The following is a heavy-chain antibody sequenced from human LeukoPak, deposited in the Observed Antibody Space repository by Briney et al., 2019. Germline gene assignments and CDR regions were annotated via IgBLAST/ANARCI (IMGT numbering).Heavy chain of an antibody. CDR3: ASSHSKILGDAFDI. CDR2: IYSGGST. D-gene: IGHD6-13*01. V-gene: IGHV3-66*02. CDR1: GFTVSSNY. Sequence: PGGSLRLSCAASGFTVSSNYMSWVRQAPGKGLEWVSVIYSGGSTYYADSVKGRFTISRDNSKNTLYLQMNSLRAEGTAVYYCASSHSKILGDAFDIWGQGTMVTVSS. J-gene: IGHJ3*02.